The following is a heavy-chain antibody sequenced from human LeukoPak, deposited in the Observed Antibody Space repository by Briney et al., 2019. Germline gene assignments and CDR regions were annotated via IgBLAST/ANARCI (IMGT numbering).Heavy chain of an antibody. CDR2: ISGSGGSI. J-gene: IGHJ4*02. V-gene: IGHV3-23*01. CDR1: GFTFSSDA. D-gene: IGHD4-17*01. CDR3: AKERVTVTTDYFDH. Sequence: PGGSLRLSCVASGFTFSSDAMSWVRQAPGKGLEWVSTISGSGGSIYNTDSVKGRFTISRDNSKNTLYLQMNSLRAEDTAVDYCAKERVTVTTDYFDHWGQGALVTVSS.